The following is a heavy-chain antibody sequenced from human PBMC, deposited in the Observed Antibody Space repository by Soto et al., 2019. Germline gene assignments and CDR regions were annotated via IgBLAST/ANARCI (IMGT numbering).Heavy chain of an antibody. CDR3: ARVAAQGITIFGGDAFDI. CDR1: GGSISSGDYY. D-gene: IGHD3-3*01. J-gene: IGHJ3*02. V-gene: IGHV4-30-4*01. Sequence: PSETLSLTCTVSGGSISSGDYYWSWIRQPPGKGLEWIGYIYYSGSTYYNSSLKSRVTISVDTSKNQFSLKLSSVTAADTAVYYCARVAAQGITIFGGDAFDIWGQGTMVTVSS. CDR2: IYYSGST.